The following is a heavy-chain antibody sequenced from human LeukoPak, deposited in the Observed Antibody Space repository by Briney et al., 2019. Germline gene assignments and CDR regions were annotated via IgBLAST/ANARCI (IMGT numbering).Heavy chain of an antibody. CDR3: ARDRSGSYPNWFDP. Sequence: GGSRRLSCAASGFTFSSYGMSWVRQAPGKGLEWVSAITGNGANTFYADSVKGRFTISRDNSKNTMYLQMNSLRAEDTALYYCARDRSGSYPNWFDPWGQGTLATVSS. CDR1: GFTFSSYG. V-gene: IGHV3-23*01. J-gene: IGHJ5*02. D-gene: IGHD3-10*01. CDR2: ITGNGANT.